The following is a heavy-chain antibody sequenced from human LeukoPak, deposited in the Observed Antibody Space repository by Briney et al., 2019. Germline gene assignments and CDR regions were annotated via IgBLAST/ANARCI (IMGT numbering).Heavy chain of an antibody. CDR3: ARGHWGLDC. CDR2: ISPSGSAK. CDR1: GFTFSNYY. J-gene: IGHJ4*02. D-gene: IGHD7-27*01. Sequence: GGSLRLSCAASGFTFSNYYMSWIRQSPGKGPEWVSYISPSGSAKDYADSVKGRFTISRDNAKNSMYLQMNSLRVDDTAVYFCARGHWGLDCWGQGTLVTVSS. V-gene: IGHV3-11*01.